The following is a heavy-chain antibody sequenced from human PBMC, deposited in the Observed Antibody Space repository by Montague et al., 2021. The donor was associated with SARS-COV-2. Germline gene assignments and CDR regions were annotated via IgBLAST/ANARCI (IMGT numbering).Heavy chain of an antibody. CDR3: ARAQNTCFIANCVNYFED. V-gene: IGHV4-59*01. D-gene: IGHD1-1*01. J-gene: IGHJ4*02. Sequence: SETLSLTCEVSGDSISSYYWSWIRQSPGKGLEWIGYVHYTGSTEYNPSLKTRVTLSLDTPRNHFSLKLRSVTAADTAVYYCARAQNTCFIANCVNYFEDWGQGALVTVSS. CDR1: GDSISSYY. CDR2: VHYTGST.